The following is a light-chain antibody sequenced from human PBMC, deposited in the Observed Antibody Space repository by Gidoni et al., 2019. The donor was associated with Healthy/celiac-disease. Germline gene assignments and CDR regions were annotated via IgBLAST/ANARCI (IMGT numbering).Light chain of an antibody. CDR1: QGISSY. Sequence: DIQLTQSPSFLSASVGDRVTITCLASQGISSYLAWYQQKPGKSPKLLIYAASTLQSGVPSRFSGSGSGTEFTLTISSLQPEDFATYYCQQLNSYPTFXXXTRLEIK. CDR2: AAS. CDR3: QQLNSYPT. J-gene: IGKJ5*01. V-gene: IGKV1-9*01.